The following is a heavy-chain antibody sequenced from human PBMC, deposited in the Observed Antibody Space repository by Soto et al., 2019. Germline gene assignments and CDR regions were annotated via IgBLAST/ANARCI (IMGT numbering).Heavy chain of an antibody. D-gene: IGHD3-22*01. J-gene: IGHJ6*02. V-gene: IGHV5-51*01. CDR1: GYSFTSYW. Sequence: PGESLKISCKGSGYSFTSYWIGWVRQMPGKGLEWMGIIYPGDSDTRYSPSFQGQVTISADKSISTAYLQWSSLKASDTAMYYCARLGYDSSGYPYYYGMDVWGQGTTVTVSS. CDR3: ARLGYDSSGYPYYYGMDV. CDR2: IYPGDSDT.